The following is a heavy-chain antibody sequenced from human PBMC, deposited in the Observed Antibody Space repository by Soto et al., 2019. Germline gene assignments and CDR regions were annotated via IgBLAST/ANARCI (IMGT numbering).Heavy chain of an antibody. J-gene: IGHJ4*02. V-gene: IGHV1-69*06. D-gene: IGHD3-10*01. CDR3: ARETAQGGASGRPLLPENFDA. CDR1: GSIFITYG. CDR2: VIPFLGKI. Sequence: QVQLVQSGAEMKMPGSSVKVSCKTSGSIFITYGISWVRQAPGQGLEWMAGVIPFLGKINHAQIFQDRVTVTADKATSTVYSELTDLISNAPAVYYCARETAQGGASGRPLLPENFDAWGQGILITVSS.